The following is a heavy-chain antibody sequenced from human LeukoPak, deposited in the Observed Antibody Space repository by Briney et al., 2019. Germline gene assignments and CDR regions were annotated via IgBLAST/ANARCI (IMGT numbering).Heavy chain of an antibody. CDR3: VRDFDRIIMVRGALGY. CDR2: LTSGWTT. CDR1: GFYFTDAY. Sequence: GGSLRLSCAASGFYFTDAYMSWVRQAPGKGLEWVGRLTSGWTTDYSAPVKGRFVISRDNSKNTLYLQMNSLRAEDTAIYYCVRDFDRIIMVRGALGYWGQGTLVTVSS. V-gene: IGHV3-15*01. D-gene: IGHD3-10*01. J-gene: IGHJ4*02.